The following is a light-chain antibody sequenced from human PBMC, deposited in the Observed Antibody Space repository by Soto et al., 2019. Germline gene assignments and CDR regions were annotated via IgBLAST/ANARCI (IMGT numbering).Light chain of an antibody. J-gene: IGKJ2*01. CDR1: QSIGGN. CDR2: GAS. Sequence: EIVVTQSPAALSVSPGERATLSCRASQSIGGNLAWYQQKPGQAPRLLIYGASSRATGIPDRFSGSGSGTDFTLTISRLEPEDFAVYYCQQYGSSPYTFGQGTKVDTK. V-gene: IGKV3-20*01. CDR3: QQYGSSPYT.